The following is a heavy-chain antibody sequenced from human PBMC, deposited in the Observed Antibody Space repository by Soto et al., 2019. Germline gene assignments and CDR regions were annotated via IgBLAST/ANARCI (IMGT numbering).Heavy chain of an antibody. Sequence: SETLSLTCTVSGGSISSGDYYWSWIRQPPGKGLEWIGYIYYSGSTYYNPSLKSRVTISIDRSKNQFSLKLSSVTAADTAVYYCARGWGRIFDYWGQGTLVTVSS. J-gene: IGHJ4*02. D-gene: IGHD7-27*01. CDR3: ARGWGRIFDY. CDR1: GGSISSGDYY. CDR2: IYYSGST. V-gene: IGHV4-30-4*01.